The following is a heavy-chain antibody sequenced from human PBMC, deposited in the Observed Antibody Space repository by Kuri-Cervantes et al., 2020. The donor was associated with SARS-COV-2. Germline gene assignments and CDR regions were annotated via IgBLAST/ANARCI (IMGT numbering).Heavy chain of an antibody. V-gene: IGHV4-61*08. CDR2: INHSGST. CDR1: GGSISSGGYS. CDR3: ARDGRIGLDV. Sequence: SQTLSLTCAVSGGSISSGGYSWSWIRQPPGKGLEWIGEINHSGSTNYNPSLKSRVTISVDTSKNQFSLKLSSVTAADTAVYYCARDGRIGLDVWGQGTTVTVSS. J-gene: IGHJ6*02. D-gene: IGHD2-15*01.